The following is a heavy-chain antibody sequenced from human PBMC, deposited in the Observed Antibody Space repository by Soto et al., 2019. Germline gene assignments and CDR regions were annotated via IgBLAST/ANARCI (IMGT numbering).Heavy chain of an antibody. Sequence: PSETLSLTCTVSGDSLTSHSYYWTWLRHPPGNGLEWIGNIDYTGNANYNPSLTGRVTLSVYTSRNQFSLRLTSVTTADTAVYSFAMVSYQEAIDYPVIGYFDSWGQGTLVTVSS. CDR3: AMVSYQEAIDYPVIGYFDS. CDR2: IDYTGNA. J-gene: IGHJ4*02. V-gene: IGHV4-61*01. CDR1: GDSLTSHSYY. D-gene: IGHD3-16*01.